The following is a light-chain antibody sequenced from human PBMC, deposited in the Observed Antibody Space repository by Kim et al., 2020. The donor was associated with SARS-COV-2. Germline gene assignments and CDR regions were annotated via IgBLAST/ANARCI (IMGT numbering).Light chain of an antibody. CDR1: QGIRNH. V-gene: IGKV1-27*01. CDR3: QKYNAAPLS. J-gene: IGKJ4*01. Sequence: SASSGDRVTITCRASQGIRNHVVWYQQKPGKVPQILIYDASTLKSGVPSRFSGSGSGTDFTLTISSLQPEDVATYYCQKYNAAPLSFGGGTKLEI. CDR2: DAS.